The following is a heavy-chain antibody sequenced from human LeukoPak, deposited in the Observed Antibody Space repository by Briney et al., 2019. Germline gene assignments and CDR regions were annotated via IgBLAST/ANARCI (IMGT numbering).Heavy chain of an antibody. CDR1: GFTFSSYG. CDR3: AKGLSAAGGIDY. J-gene: IGHJ4*02. Sequence: PGGSLRLSCAASGFTFSSYGMHWVRQAPGKGLEWVAVIWYDGSNKYYADSVKGRFTISRDNSKNTLYLQMNSLRAVDTAVYYCAKGLSAAGGIDYWGQGTLVTVSS. CDR2: IWYDGSNK. V-gene: IGHV3-33*06. D-gene: IGHD6-13*01.